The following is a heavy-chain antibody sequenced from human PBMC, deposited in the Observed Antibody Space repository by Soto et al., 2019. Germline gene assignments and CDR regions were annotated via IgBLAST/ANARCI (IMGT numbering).Heavy chain of an antibody. D-gene: IGHD3-9*01. CDR3: ARDVSILMGYYKGDDFFDI. CDR2: INADNANT. Sequence: ASVKVSCKASGYTFSGYAINWVRQAPGQRLEWMGWINADNANTKYSQKLQDRVTITTDTSTSTAYMEMRSLRSEDTAVDYCARDVSILMGYYKGDDFFDIGGKGKM. CDR1: GYTFSGYA. V-gene: IGHV1-3*01. J-gene: IGHJ3*02.